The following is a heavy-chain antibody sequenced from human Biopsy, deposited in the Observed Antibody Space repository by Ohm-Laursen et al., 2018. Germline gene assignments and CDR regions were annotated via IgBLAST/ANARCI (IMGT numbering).Heavy chain of an antibody. CDR3: ARGFGDHLSATDYGMDV. Sequence: SLRLSCAASGFTFSNYWMHWVRQAPGKGLVWVSHIYNLGTSASYADSVRGRFTISRDNAKNTLFLQMNSLRVEDTAVYFCARGFGDHLSATDYGMDVWGQGTTVTVSS. J-gene: IGHJ6*02. CDR2: IYNLGTSA. V-gene: IGHV3-74*01. D-gene: IGHD4-17*01. CDR1: GFTFSNYW.